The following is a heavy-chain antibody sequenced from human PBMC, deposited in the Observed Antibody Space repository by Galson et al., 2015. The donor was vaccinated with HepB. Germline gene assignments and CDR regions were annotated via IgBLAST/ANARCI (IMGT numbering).Heavy chain of an antibody. CDR3: ARTGGAYDFWSGYYLWAFDI. Sequence: SVKVSCKVSGYTLTELSMHWVRQAPGKGLEWMGGFDPEDGETIYAQKFQGRVTMTEDTSTDTAYMELSSLRSEDTAVYYCARTGGAYDFWSGYYLWAFDIWGQGTMVTVSS. J-gene: IGHJ3*02. D-gene: IGHD3-3*01. CDR1: GYTLTELS. V-gene: IGHV1-24*01. CDR2: FDPEDGET.